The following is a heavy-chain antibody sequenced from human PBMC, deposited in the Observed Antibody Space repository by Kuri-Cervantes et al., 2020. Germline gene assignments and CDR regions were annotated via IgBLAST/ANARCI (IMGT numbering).Heavy chain of an antibody. V-gene: IGHV3-21*01. Sequence: GESLKISCAAAGFTFSSYAMHWVRQAPGKGLEWVSSISSGQSFIYYADSVKGRFTISRDNAKNSLYQQMNSLRAEDTAVYYCAREAVWLQFLYYFDYWGQGTLVTVSS. J-gene: IGHJ4*02. CDR2: ISSGQSFI. D-gene: IGHD5-24*01. CDR1: GFTFSSYA. CDR3: AREAVWLQFLYYFDY.